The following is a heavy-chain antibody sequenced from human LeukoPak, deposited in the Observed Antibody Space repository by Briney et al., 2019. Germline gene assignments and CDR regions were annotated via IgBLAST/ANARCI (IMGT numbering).Heavy chain of an antibody. Sequence: ASVKVSCKVSGYTLTELSMHWVRQAPGKGLEWMGGFDPEDGETIYAQKFQGRVTMIEDTSTDTAYMELSSLRSEDTAVYYCATRVANYYYGMDVWGKGTTVTVSS. CDR1: GYTLTELS. CDR2: FDPEDGET. CDR3: ATRVANYYYGMDV. D-gene: IGHD2-21*01. J-gene: IGHJ6*04. V-gene: IGHV1-24*01.